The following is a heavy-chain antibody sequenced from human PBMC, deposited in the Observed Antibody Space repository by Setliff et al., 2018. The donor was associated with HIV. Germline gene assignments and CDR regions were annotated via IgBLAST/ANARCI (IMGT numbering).Heavy chain of an antibody. CDR3: AKTQTVITVYGPFDS. CDR1: GFIFNNYG. Sequence: GGSLRLSCAASGFIFNNYGMHWIRQAPGKGLEWVTFIGSDGEKGFYADSVKGRFTFSRDNSQNTVYLQMNSLGAEDTAMYYCAKTQTVITVYGPFDSWGQGTPVTVSS. CDR2: IGSDGEKG. V-gene: IGHV3-30*02. D-gene: IGHD4-4*01. J-gene: IGHJ4*02.